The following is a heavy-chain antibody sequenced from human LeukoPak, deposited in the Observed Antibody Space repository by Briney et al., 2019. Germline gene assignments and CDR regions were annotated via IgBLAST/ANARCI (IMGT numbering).Heavy chain of an antibody. D-gene: IGHD5-18*01. V-gene: IGHV4-30-4*01. J-gene: IGHJ5*02. CDR2: IHYSGTT. CDR1: GGSIRSGDYY. CDR3: VRYSASARWFDP. Sequence: PSQTLSLTCTVSGGSIRSGDYYWTWIRQPPGQGLEWIGYIHYSGTTYYNPSLQSRLTISVDTSKSQFSLKLSSLTAADTAVYYCVRYSASARWFDPWGQGTLVTVSS.